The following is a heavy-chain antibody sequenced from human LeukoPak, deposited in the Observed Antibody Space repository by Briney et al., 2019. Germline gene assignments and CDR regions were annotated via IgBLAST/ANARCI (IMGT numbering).Heavy chain of an antibody. CDR2: IFYSGST. D-gene: IGHD1-14*01. Sequence: SETLSLTCTVSGGSINTANYYWGWIRQPPGKGLVWFGNIFYSGSTYYSPSLKSRVSISLDMSRNQFSLRLNSVTAADTAVYYCARNGRYYDYYMDVWGKGTTVTISS. CDR3: ARNGRYYDYYMDV. V-gene: IGHV4-39*07. CDR1: GGSINTANYY. J-gene: IGHJ6*03.